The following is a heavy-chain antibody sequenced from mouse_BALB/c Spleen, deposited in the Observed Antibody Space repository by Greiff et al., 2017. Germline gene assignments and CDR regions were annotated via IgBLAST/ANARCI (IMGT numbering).Heavy chain of an antibody. D-gene: IGHD2-14*01. Sequence: QVQLKESGAELVKPGASVKLSCKASGYTFTSSYMYWVKQRPGQGLEWIGEINPSNGGTHCNEKFKSKATLAVDKSSSTAYMQRSSLTSEDSAVYCCTDRYDNGGQGTLVTVSA. CDR2: INPSNGGT. CDR3: TDRYDN. CDR1: GYTFTSSY. J-gene: IGHJ3*01. V-gene: IGHV1S81*02.